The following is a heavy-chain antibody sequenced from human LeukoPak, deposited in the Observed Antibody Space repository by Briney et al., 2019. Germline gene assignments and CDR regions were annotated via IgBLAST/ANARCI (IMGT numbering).Heavy chain of an antibody. D-gene: IGHD3-22*01. CDR1: GGSISSYY. J-gene: IGHJ4*02. CDR3: ARFVFGKVVVIRKGYYFDY. Sequence: SETLSLTCTVSGGSISSYYWSWVRQPPGKGLEWIGFVYYTGSTNYSPSLKSRVTISVDTSKNQFSLKLRSVTAADTAVYYCARFVFGKVVVIRKGYYFDYWGQGTLVTVSS. V-gene: IGHV4-59*01. CDR2: VYYTGST.